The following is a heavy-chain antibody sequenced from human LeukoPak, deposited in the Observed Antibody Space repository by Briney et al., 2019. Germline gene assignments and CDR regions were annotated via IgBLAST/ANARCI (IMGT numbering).Heavy chain of an antibody. Sequence: GGSLRLSCAASGFTFSDYYMSWIRQAPGQGLEWLSDISDSGTNKTYADSVKGRFTISRDNAENSLFLQMNSLRAEDTAVYYCARVGSTAAAGTTDYWGQGTLVTVSS. CDR1: GFTFSDYY. D-gene: IGHD6-13*01. V-gene: IGHV3-11*06. J-gene: IGHJ4*02. CDR3: ARVGSTAAAGTTDY. CDR2: ISDSGTNK.